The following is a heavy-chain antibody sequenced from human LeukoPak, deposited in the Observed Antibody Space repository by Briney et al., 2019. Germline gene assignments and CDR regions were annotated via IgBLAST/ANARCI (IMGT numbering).Heavy chain of an antibody. Sequence: GGSLRLTCAASGFTFSSYWMSWVRQAPGKGLEWVSAISGSGGSTYYADSVKGRFTISRDNSKNTLYLQMNSLRAEDTAVYYCAKDGRIAARPGWFDPWGQGTLVTVSS. J-gene: IGHJ5*02. D-gene: IGHD6-6*01. V-gene: IGHV3-23*01. CDR2: ISGSGGST. CDR1: GFTFSSYW. CDR3: AKDGRIAARPGWFDP.